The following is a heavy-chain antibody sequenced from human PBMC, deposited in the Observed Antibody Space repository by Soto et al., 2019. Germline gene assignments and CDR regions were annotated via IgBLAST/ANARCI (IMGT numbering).Heavy chain of an antibody. Sequence: GASVKVSCKASGGTFSSYAISWVRQAPGQGLEWMGGIIPIFGTANYAQKFQGRVTITADESTSTAYMELSSLRSEDTAVYYCARNYYDILTGPTDYYYYGMDVWGQGTTVTVSS. CDR2: IIPIFGTA. CDR1: GGTFSSYA. D-gene: IGHD3-9*01. J-gene: IGHJ6*02. V-gene: IGHV1-69*13. CDR3: ARNYYDILTGPTDYYYYGMDV.